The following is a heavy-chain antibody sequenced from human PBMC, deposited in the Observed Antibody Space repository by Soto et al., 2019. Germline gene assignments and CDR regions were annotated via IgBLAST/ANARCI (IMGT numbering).Heavy chain of an antibody. Sequence: SETLSLTCTVSEDFISRYYWNWIRQPAGKGLEWIGRVSTNGATNYNPSLESRVTMSVDTSKNQFSLKLTSVTAADTAVYFCARADYEILTGSYAMDVWGQGTTVTVSS. V-gene: IGHV4-4*07. CDR1: EDFISRYY. CDR3: ARADYEILTGSYAMDV. J-gene: IGHJ6*02. D-gene: IGHD3-9*01. CDR2: VSTNGAT.